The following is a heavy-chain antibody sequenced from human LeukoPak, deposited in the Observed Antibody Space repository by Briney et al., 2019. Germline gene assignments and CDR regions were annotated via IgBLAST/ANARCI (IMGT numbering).Heavy chain of an antibody. CDR2: INPNSGGT. CDR1: GYTFTGYY. CDR3: ARAGGSNWYPPFDY. J-gene: IGHJ4*02. V-gene: IGHV1-2*04. D-gene: IGHD6-13*01. Sequence: ASVKVSCKASGYTFTGYYMHWVRQAPGQGLEWMGWINPNSGGTNYAQKFQGWVTMTRDTSIGTAYMELSRLRSDDTAVYSCARAGGSNWYPPFDYWGQGTLVTVSS.